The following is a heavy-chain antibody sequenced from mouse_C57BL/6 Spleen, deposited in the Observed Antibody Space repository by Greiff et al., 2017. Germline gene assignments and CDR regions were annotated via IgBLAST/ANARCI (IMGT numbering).Heavy chain of an antibody. CDR1: GFTFSSYG. V-gene: IGHV5-4*01. Sequence: EVQGVESGGDLVKPGGSLKLSCAASGFTFSSYGMSWVRQTPDKRLEWVATISDGGSYTYYPDNVKGRFTISRDNAKNNLYLQMSHLESEETAMYCCAKGYDYDRVMDYWGQGTSVTVSS. D-gene: IGHD2-4*01. CDR2: ISDGGSYT. J-gene: IGHJ4*01. CDR3: AKGYDYDRVMDY.